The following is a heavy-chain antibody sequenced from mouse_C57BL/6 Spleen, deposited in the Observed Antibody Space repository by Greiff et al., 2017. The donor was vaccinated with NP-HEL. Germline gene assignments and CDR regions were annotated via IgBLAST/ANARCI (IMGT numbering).Heavy chain of an antibody. J-gene: IGHJ4*01. D-gene: IGHD1-1*01. CDR3: AKNYDSSYRYAMDY. CDR2: IWRGGST. Sequence: QVQLKQSGPGLVQPSQTLSITCTVSGFSFTSYGVHWVRQSPGKGLEWLGVIWRGGSTDYNAAFMSRLSITKDNSKSQVFFKMNSLQADDTAIYYCAKNYDSSYRYAMDYWGQGTSVTVSS. CDR1: GFSFTSYG. V-gene: IGHV2-5*01.